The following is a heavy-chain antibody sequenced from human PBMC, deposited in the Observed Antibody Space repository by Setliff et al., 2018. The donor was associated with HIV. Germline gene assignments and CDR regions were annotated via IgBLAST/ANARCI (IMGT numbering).Heavy chain of an antibody. CDR2: ISGSGGST. Sequence: PGGSLRLSCAASGFTFSDYYMSWVRQAPGKGLEWVSAISGSGGSTYYADSVKGRFTISRDNSKNTLYLQMNSLRAEDTAVYYCARDDRWVYNDYLDYWGQGTLVTVSS. CDR1: GFTFSDYY. V-gene: IGHV3-23*01. D-gene: IGHD3-10*01. CDR3: ARDDRWVYNDYLDY. J-gene: IGHJ4*02.